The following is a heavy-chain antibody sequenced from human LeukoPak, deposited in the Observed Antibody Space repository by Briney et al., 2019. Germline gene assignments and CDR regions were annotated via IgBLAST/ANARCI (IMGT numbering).Heavy chain of an antibody. CDR1: GFTFSRYW. CDR3: ARVIYSGWEGELSD. J-gene: IGHJ4*02. D-gene: IGHD6-19*01. Sequence: GGSLRLSCAASGFTFSRYWMHWVRQAPGKGLVWVSRINSDGSTTSYADSVMGRFTISRDNAKNTLYLQMNSLRAEDTAVYYCARVIYSGWEGELSDWGQGTLVTVSS. V-gene: IGHV3-74*01. CDR2: INSDGSTT.